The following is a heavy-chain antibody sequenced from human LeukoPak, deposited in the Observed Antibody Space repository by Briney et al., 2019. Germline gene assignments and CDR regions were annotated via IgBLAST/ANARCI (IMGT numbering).Heavy chain of an antibody. CDR1: GFTFSNYW. V-gene: IGHV3-74*01. CDR2: INPDGSTI. CDR3: ATAGNYRFDY. J-gene: IGHJ4*02. Sequence: GGSLRLSCAASGFTFSNYWVHWVRQAPGKGLVWVSRINPDGSTINYADPVKGRFTISRDNAKNTLYLQVNSLRAEDTAVYYCATAGNYRFDYWGQGTLVTVSS. D-gene: IGHD1-7*01.